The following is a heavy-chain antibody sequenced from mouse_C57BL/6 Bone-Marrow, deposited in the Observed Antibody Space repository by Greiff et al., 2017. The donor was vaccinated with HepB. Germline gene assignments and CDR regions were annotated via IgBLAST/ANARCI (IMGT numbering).Heavy chain of an antibody. Sequence: VQLQQPGAELVMPGASVKLSCKASGYTFTSYWMHWVKQRPGQGLEWIGEIDPSDSYTNYNQKFKGKSTLTVDKSSSTAYMQLSSLTSEDSAVYYCAREGPDYYGSSYAMDYWGQGTSVTVSS. J-gene: IGHJ4*01. CDR2: IDPSDSYT. V-gene: IGHV1-69*01. CDR3: AREGPDYYGSSYAMDY. CDR1: GYTFTSYW. D-gene: IGHD1-1*01.